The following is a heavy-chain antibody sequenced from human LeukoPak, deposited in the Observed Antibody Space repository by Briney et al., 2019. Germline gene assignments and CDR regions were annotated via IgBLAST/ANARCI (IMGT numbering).Heavy chain of an antibody. V-gene: IGHV1-2*02. CDR2: INPNSGGT. D-gene: IGHD5-12*01. J-gene: IGHJ4*02. Sequence: ASVKVSCKASGYTFTGYYMHWVRQAPGQGLEWMGWINPNSGGTNYAQKFQGRVTMTRDTSISTAYMELSRLRSDDTAVYYCARDQGQTGISSLHYIVATNNGYWGQGTLVTVSS. CDR1: GYTFTGYY. CDR3: ARDQGQTGISSLHYIVATNNGY.